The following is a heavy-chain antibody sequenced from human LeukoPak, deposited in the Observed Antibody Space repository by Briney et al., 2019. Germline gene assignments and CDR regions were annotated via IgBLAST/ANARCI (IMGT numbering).Heavy chain of an antibody. V-gene: IGHV1-69*05. CDR3: ARWGYSYGNIYDY. Sequence: ASVKVSCKASGGTFSSYAISWVRQAPGQGLEWMGRIIPIFGTANYAQKFQGRVTITTDESTSTAYMELSSLRSEDTAVYYCARWGYSYGNIYDYWGQGTLVTVSS. CDR1: GGTFSSYA. CDR2: IIPIFGTA. J-gene: IGHJ4*02. D-gene: IGHD5-18*01.